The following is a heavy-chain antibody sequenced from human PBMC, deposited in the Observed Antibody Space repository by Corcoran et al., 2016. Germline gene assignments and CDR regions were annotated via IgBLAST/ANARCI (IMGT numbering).Heavy chain of an antibody. J-gene: IGHJ6*02. CDR3: ASVGYCSSTSCYTGADYYYYGMDV. CDR2: ITPIFGTA. Sequence: QVQLVQSGAEVKKPGSSVKVSCKASGGTFSSYAISWVRQAPGQGLAWMGGITPIFGTANYAQKFQGRVTITADESTSTAYMELSSLRSEDTAVDYGASVGYCSSTSCYTGADYYYYGMDVWGQGTTVTVSS. D-gene: IGHD2-2*02. CDR1: GGTFSSYA. V-gene: IGHV1-69*01.